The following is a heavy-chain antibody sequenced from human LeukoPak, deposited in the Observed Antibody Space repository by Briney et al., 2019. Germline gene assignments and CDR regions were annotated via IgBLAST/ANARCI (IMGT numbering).Heavy chain of an antibody. CDR2: INHSGST. CDR1: GGSFSGYY. D-gene: IGHD5-18*01. CDR3: ARREGDTSMVRSFDY. V-gene: IGHV4-34*01. J-gene: IGHJ4*02. Sequence: SETLSLTCAVYGGSFSGYYWSWIRQPPGKGLEWIGEINHSGSTNYNPSLKSRVTISVDTSKNQFSLNLSSETAADAAVYYCARREGDTSMVRSFDYWGQGTLVTVSS.